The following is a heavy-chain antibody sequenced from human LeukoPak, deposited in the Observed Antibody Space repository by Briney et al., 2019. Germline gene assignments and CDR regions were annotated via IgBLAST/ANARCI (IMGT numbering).Heavy chain of an antibody. J-gene: IGHJ4*02. CDR1: GFTVSNNY. V-gene: IGHV3-53*01. CDR2: IYSGGST. CDR3: ARVVRRSSYFDY. D-gene: IGHD2-15*01. Sequence: ARSLRLSCAASGFTVSNNYMSWVRQAPGKGLEWVSVIYSGGSTNYADSVKGRFTVSRDNSKNTMYLQMNSLRVEDTAVYYCARVVRRSSYFDYGGQGTLVSVSS.